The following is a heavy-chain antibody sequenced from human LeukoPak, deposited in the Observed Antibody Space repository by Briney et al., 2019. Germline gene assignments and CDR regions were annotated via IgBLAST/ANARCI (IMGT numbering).Heavy chain of an antibody. CDR1: GFTFSSYA. Sequence: GGSLTLSCAASGFTFSSYAMSWVRQAPRKGLEWVSAISGSGGSTYYADSVKGRFTISRDNSKNTLYLQMNSLRAEDTAVYYCAKGKGGDYVLDAFDIWGQGTMVTVSS. D-gene: IGHD4-17*01. V-gene: IGHV3-23*01. J-gene: IGHJ3*02. CDR3: AKGKGGDYVLDAFDI. CDR2: ISGSGGST.